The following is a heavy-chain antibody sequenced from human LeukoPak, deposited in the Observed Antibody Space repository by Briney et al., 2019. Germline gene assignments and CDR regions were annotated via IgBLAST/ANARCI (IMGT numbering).Heavy chain of an antibody. CDR1: GYTFTSYG. V-gene: IGHV1-18*01. D-gene: IGHD3-9*01. J-gene: IGHJ4*02. CDR2: ISAYNGNT. CDR3: ASGYYDILTGYDWFDY. Sequence: ASVKVSCKASGYTFTSYGISWVRQAPGQGLEWMGWISAYNGNTNYAQKLQGRVTMTADTSTSTAYMELRSLRSDDTAVYYCASGYYDILTGYDWFDYWGQGTLVTVSS.